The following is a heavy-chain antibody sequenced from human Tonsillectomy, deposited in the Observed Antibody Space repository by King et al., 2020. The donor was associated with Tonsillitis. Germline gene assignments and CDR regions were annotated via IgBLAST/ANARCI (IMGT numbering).Heavy chain of an antibody. V-gene: IGHV3-7*03. J-gene: IGHJ4*02. CDR2: IKQDGSEK. D-gene: IGHD3-22*01. CDR1: GFTFIRYW. Sequence: QLVQSGGGLVQPGGSLRLSCAASGFTFIRYWMSLFRQAPGKGLDWVANIKQDGSEKYYVDSVKGRFTISRDNAKNSLFLQMNSLRAEDTAVYYCARDGGGYYDSSGYYYDPNFDYWGQGTLVTVSS. CDR3: ARDGGGYYDSSGYYYDPNFDY.